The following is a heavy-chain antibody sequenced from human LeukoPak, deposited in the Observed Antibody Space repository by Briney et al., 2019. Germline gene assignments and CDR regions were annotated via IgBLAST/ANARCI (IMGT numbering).Heavy chain of an antibody. CDR3: ARGGGLQLRDFDS. Sequence: SETLSLTCTVSGGSISGYYWSWIRQPPGKGLEWTGFIYYSGNTNYNPSLKSRVTISVDTSKNQFSLKLSSVTAADAAVYYCARGGGLQLRDFDSWGQGTLVTVSS. D-gene: IGHD5-24*01. V-gene: IGHV4-59*01. CDR2: IYYSGNT. J-gene: IGHJ4*02. CDR1: GGSISGYY.